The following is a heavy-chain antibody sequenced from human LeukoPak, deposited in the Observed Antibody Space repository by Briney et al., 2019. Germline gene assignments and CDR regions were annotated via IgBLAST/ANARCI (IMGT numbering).Heavy chain of an antibody. V-gene: IGHV3-23*01. CDR3: AKDRLPDGIWSLDY. CDR1: GFTFNKYT. D-gene: IGHD2-15*01. CDR2: ISSSGGRT. Sequence: GGSLRLSCTASGFTFNKYTMNWVRQVPGKGLEWVSGISSSGGRTYYADSVEGRFTISRDNSGNTMFLQMNSLRVEDTAIYYCAKDRLPDGIWSLDYWGQGTLVTVSS. J-gene: IGHJ4*02.